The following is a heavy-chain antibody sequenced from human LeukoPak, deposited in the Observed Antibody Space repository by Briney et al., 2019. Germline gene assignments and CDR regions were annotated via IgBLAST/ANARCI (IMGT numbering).Heavy chain of an antibody. CDR3: AKNVYCSSTSCYLDY. V-gene: IGHV3-23*01. J-gene: IGHJ4*02. CDR1: GFTFSNAW. Sequence: GGSLRLSCAVSGFTFSNAWMSWVRQAPGRGLEWVSAISGSGGSTYYADSVKGRFTISRDNSKNTLYLQMNSLRAEDTAVYYCAKNVYCSSTSCYLDYWGQGTLVTVSS. D-gene: IGHD2-2*01. CDR2: ISGSGGST.